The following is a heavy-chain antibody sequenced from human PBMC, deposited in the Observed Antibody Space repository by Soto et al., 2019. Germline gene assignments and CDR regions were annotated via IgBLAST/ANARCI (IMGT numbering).Heavy chain of an antibody. CDR2: TSAYNGNT. J-gene: IGHJ4*02. CDR1: RYTFTCYA. CDR3: ARDSPPVDY. V-gene: IGHV1-18*01. Sequence: VPVKVSCKASRYTFTCYAISWVRQAPGQGLEWMGWTSAYNGNTKYAQKFQGRVTMTTDTSTSTAYMELRSLRSDDTAVYYCARDSPPVDYWGQGTLVTVSS.